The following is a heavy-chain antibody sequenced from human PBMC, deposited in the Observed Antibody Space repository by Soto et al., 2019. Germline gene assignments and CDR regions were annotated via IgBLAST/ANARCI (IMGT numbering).Heavy chain of an antibody. CDR3: ARDGRPGVVVPVTLNY. V-gene: IGHV1-18*01. CDR1: GYTFTNFG. Sequence: GALVKVSCKASGYTFTNFGINWVRQAPGQGLEWMGWISPYNGNTNYAQKLQGRVTVTTDTSTSTAYMELRSLRSDDTAVYYCARDGRPGVVVPVTLNYWGQGTLVTVSS. D-gene: IGHD2-15*01. CDR2: ISPYNGNT. J-gene: IGHJ4*02.